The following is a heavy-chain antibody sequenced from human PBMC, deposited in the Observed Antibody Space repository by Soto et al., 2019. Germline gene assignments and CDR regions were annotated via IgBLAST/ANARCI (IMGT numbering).Heavy chain of an antibody. CDR1: GFTFSSYS. V-gene: IGHV3-21*01. CDR3: ARDFGNSITSPYGMDV. Sequence: GGSLRLSCAASGFTFSSYSMNWVRQAPGKGLEWVSSISSSSSYIYYADSVEGRFTISRDNAKNSLYLQMNSLRAEDTAVYYCARDFGNSITSPYGMDVWGQGTTVTVSS. D-gene: IGHD5-12*01. J-gene: IGHJ6*02. CDR2: ISSSSSYI.